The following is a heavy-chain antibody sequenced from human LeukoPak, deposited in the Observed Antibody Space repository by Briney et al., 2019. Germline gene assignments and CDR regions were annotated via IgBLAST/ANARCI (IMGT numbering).Heavy chain of an antibody. Sequence: ASVKVSCKASGDSFSNYGFAWVRQAPGQGLEWMGWISADSGDRYYAQNFQHRVTMTTDTSTTTVYMELRSLRADDTAVYYCASGSYLWGGMDVWGQGTTVTVSS. CDR2: ISADSGDR. J-gene: IGHJ6*02. CDR3: ASGSYLWGGMDV. V-gene: IGHV1-18*01. CDR1: GDSFSNYG. D-gene: IGHD1-26*01.